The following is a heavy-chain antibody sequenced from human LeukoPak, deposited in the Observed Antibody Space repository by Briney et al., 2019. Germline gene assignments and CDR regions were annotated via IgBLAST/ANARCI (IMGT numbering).Heavy chain of an antibody. Sequence: ASVKVSCKASGYTFTGYYMHWVRQAPGQGLEWMGWINPNSGGTNYAQKFQGRVTMTRDTSINTAYMELSRLRSDDTAVYYCARGRTARGAFDIWGQGTMVTVSS. J-gene: IGHJ3*02. CDR1: GYTFTGYY. CDR2: INPNSGGT. CDR3: ARGRTARGAFDI. V-gene: IGHV1-2*02. D-gene: IGHD6-6*01.